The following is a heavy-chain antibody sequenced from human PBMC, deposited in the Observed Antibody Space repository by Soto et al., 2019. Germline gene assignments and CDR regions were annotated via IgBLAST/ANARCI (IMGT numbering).Heavy chain of an antibody. J-gene: IGHJ4*02. Sequence: QVQLVQSGAEVKKPGASVKVSCKASGYTFTSYAMHWVRQAPGQRLEWMGWINAGNGNTKYSQKFQGRVTITRDTSARTAYMELSSLRSEDTAVYYCGRGWEGYSYSVYWGQGTLVTVSS. CDR3: GRGWEGYSYSVY. CDR2: INAGNGNT. D-gene: IGHD5-18*01. CDR1: GYTFTSYA. V-gene: IGHV1-3*01.